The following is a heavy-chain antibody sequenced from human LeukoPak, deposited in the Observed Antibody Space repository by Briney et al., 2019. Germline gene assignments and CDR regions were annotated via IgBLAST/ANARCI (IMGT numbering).Heavy chain of an antibody. D-gene: IGHD3-9*01. J-gene: IGHJ4*02. CDR2: ILPGNSDT. V-gene: IGHV5-51*01. CDR3: ARQYYDILTDPNYFDS. CDR1: GYSLSNYW. Sequence: KPGESLKISCKGSGYSLSNYWIGWVRQMPGKGLEWVGIILPGNSDTRYSPSFQGQVTMSADKSISTAYLQWSSLKAADTAMYYCARQYYDILTDPNYFDSWGQGTLVTVSS.